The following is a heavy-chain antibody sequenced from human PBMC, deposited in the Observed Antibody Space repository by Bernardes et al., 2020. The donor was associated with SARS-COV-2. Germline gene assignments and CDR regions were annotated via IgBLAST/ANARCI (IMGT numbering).Heavy chain of an antibody. CDR2: INPNSGGT. Sequence: ASVKVTCKASGYTFTGYYMHWVRQAPGQGLEWMGWINPNSGGTNYAQKFQGRVTMTRDTSISTAYMELSRLRSDDTAVYYCASGHPGVVPAANWFDPWGQGTLVTVSS. J-gene: IGHJ5*02. D-gene: IGHD2-2*01. CDR1: GYTFTGYY. CDR3: ASGHPGVVPAANWFDP. V-gene: IGHV1-2*02.